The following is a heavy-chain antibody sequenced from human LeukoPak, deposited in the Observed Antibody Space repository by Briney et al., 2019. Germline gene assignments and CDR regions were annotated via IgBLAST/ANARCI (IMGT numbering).Heavy chain of an antibody. Sequence: PGGSLRLSCAASGFTFSDYYMSWIRQAPGKGLEWIGRIYTGGSTNYNPSLKSRLTMSIDTSKNQFSLKLRSVTAADTAVYYCARERNGDFDYWGQGTLVTVSS. CDR1: GFTFSDYY. D-gene: IGHD7-27*01. V-gene: IGHV4-4*07. CDR3: ARERNGDFDY. J-gene: IGHJ4*02. CDR2: IYTGGST.